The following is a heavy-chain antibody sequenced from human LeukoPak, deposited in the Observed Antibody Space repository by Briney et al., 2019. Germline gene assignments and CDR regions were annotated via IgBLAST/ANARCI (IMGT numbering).Heavy chain of an antibody. Sequence: GGSLRLSCAASGFTFSSYGMHWVRQAPGKGLEWVAFIRYDGSNKYYADSVKGRFTISRDNSKNTLYLQMNSLRAEDTAVYYCARAVMVRGVITYYYYYYMDVWGKGTTVTISS. J-gene: IGHJ6*03. CDR1: GFTFSSYG. CDR2: IRYDGSNK. V-gene: IGHV3-30*02. D-gene: IGHD3-10*01. CDR3: ARAVMVRGVITYYYYYYMDV.